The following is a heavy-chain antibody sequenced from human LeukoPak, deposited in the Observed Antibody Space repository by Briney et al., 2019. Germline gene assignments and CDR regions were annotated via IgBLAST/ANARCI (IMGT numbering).Heavy chain of an antibody. J-gene: IGHJ4*02. CDR3: ARTASSGYFYFDY. V-gene: IGHV1-2*02. D-gene: IGHD3-22*01. Sequence: GASVKVSCKASGYTFTGYYMHWVRQAPGQGLEWMGWINPNSGGTNYAQKFQGRVTMTRDTSISTAYMELNSLRAEDTAVYYCARTASSGYFYFDYWGQGTLVTVSS. CDR1: GYTFTGYY. CDR2: INPNSGGT.